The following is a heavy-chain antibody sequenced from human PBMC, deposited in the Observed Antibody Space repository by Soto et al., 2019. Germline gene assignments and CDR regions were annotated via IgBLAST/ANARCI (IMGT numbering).Heavy chain of an antibody. J-gene: IGHJ5*02. V-gene: IGHV4-31*03. CDR2: IYYSGST. CDR3: ARASYCSSTGCYGGDWVDP. Sequence: SETLSLTCTVSGGSISSGGYYWSWIRQHPGKSLEWIGYIYYSGSTYYNPSLKSRVTISVDTSKNQFSLKLSSVTAADTAVYYCARASYCSSTGCYGGDWVDPWGQGTLV. CDR1: GGSISSGGYY. D-gene: IGHD2-2*01.